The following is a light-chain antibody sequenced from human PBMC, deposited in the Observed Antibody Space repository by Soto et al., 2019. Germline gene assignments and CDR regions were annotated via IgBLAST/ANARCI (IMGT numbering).Light chain of an antibody. J-gene: IGKJ4*01. CDR3: QQRSSWPHT. CDR2: DAS. V-gene: IGKV3-11*01. Sequence: EIVLTQSPATLSLSPGERATLSCRASQSVNTYLGWYQQRPGQAPILLIYDASNRATGIPARFSGSGSGTDFTLTISSLEPEDFAVYYCQQRSSWPHTFGGGTKVEIK. CDR1: QSVNTY.